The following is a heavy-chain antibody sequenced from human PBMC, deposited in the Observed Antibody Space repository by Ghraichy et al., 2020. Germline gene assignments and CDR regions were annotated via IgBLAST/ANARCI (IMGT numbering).Heavy chain of an antibody. V-gene: IGHV3-23*01. Sequence: GGSLRLSCAASGFTFTSYAMSWVRQTPGKGLEWVSGISGSGDSTYYADSVKGRFTISRDNSKKTLYLQMNSLRAEDTAVYYCAKLGGYSYGIGPYDTFNIWGQGTMVTVSS. CDR2: ISGSGDST. CDR1: GFTFTSYA. D-gene: IGHD5-18*01. CDR3: AKLGGYSYGIGPYDTFNI. J-gene: IGHJ3*02.